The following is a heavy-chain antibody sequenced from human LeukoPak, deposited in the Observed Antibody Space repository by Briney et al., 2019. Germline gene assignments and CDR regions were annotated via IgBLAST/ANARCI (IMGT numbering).Heavy chain of an antibody. Sequence: GGSLRLSCVASGFIFGDYWMRWVRQAPGKGLEWVANINQNGGVKSYVDSVKGRFTIYRDNAKTSLFLQMNSLRIDDTAVCYCARGYCSTTSCQSTFDYWGQGTLVTVSS. J-gene: IGHJ4*02. CDR3: ARGYCSTTSCQSTFDY. V-gene: IGHV3-7*03. CDR1: GFIFGDYW. CDR2: INQNGGVK. D-gene: IGHD2-2*01.